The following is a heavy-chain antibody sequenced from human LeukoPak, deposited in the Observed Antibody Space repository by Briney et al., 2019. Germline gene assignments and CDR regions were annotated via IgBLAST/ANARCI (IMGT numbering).Heavy chain of an antibody. J-gene: IGHJ2*01. D-gene: IGHD4-17*01. CDR1: GYTFTGYY. V-gene: IGHV1-2*06. CDR3: ARGGASTTVTRYYWYFDL. CDR2: INPNSGGT. Sequence: GESLRISCKASGYTFTGYYMHWVRQAPGQGLEWMGRINPNSGGTNYAQKFQGRVTMTRDTSISAAYMELSRLRSDDTAVYYCARGGASTTVTRYYWYFDLWGRGTLVTVSS.